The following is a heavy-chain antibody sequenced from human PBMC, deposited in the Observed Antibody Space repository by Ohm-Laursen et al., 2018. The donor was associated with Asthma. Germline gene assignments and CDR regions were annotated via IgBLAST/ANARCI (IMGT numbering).Heavy chain of an antibody. V-gene: IGHV3-30*18. CDR3: AKSLRAYGYYHGVDF. D-gene: IGHD4-17*01. Sequence: SLRLSCAASGFTLSSYGMHWVRQAPGKGLEWVAVISYDGNNKYYADSVKGRFTISRDNSKNTLYLQMNSLRGEDTAVYYCAKSLRAYGYYHGVDFGGQGTLVTVSS. J-gene: IGHJ4*02. CDR1: GFTLSSYG. CDR2: ISYDGNNK.